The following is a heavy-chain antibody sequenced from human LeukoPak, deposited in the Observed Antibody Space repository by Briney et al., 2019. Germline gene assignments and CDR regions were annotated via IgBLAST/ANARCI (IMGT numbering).Heavy chain of an antibody. V-gene: IGHV7-4-1*02. J-gene: IGHJ1*01. CDR1: GYTFTSYA. Sequence: ASVKVSCKASGYTFTSYAMNWVRQAPGQGLEWMGWINTNTGNPTYAQGFTGRFVFSLDTSVSTAYLQISSLKAEDTAVYYCARDWSELAYCGGDCYPEYFQHWGQGTLVTVSS. CDR2: INTNTGNP. CDR3: ARDWSELAYCGGDCYPEYFQH. D-gene: IGHD2-21*02.